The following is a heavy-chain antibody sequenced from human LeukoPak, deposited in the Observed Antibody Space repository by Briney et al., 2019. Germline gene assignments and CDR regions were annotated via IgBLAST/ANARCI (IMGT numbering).Heavy chain of an antibody. CDR3: AKGAVAHLGWFDP. D-gene: IGHD6-19*01. Sequence: PGRSLRLSCAASGFTFDDYAMHWVRQAPGKGLEWVSGISWNSGSIGYADSVKGRFTISRDNAKNSLYLQMNSLRAEDTALYYCAKGAVAHLGWFDPWGQGTLVTVSS. V-gene: IGHV3-9*01. J-gene: IGHJ5*02. CDR1: GFTFDDYA. CDR2: ISWNSGSI.